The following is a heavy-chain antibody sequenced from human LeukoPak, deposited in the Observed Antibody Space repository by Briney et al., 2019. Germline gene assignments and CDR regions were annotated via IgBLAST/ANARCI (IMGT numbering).Heavy chain of an antibody. Sequence: GSLRLSCAASGFTFSSYAMNWVRQAPGKGLEWIGRIYLSDNTNYNSPSLRSRVTMSPDTSMNRFSLKLSSVTAADTAVYYCARGSYGYIDQWGQGLLVTVSS. CDR1: GFTFSSYA. CDR3: ARGSYGYIDQ. V-gene: IGHV4-4*07. CDR2: IYLSDNT. D-gene: IGHD3-16*01. J-gene: IGHJ4*02.